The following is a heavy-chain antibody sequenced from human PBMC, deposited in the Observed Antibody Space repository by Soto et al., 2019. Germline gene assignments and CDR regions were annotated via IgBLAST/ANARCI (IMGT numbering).Heavy chain of an antibody. J-gene: IGHJ4*02. Sequence: AASVKVSFKASGYNFTPHYMHWVRQAPGQGREWVGIINPSGGSTSYAQKFQGRVNMTRDTSTSTVYMELSSLRFEDTAGYYCARGLIRVWFITLDSWGQGPLVTVSS. CDR1: GYNFTPHY. CDR2: INPSGGST. CDR3: ARGLIRVWFITLDS. D-gene: IGHD3-22*01. V-gene: IGHV1-46*03.